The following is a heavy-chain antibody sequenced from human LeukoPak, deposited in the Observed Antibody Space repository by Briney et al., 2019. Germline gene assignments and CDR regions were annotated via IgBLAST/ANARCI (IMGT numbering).Heavy chain of an antibody. CDR2: ISSSSSYI. CDR3: ARVGIYSYGFSFDY. Sequence: GGSLRLSCAASGFTFSSYGMSWVRQAPGKGLEWVSSISSSSSYIYYADTVKGRFTTSRDNAKNSLYLQMNSLRAEDTAVYYCARVGIYSYGFSFDYWGQGTLVTVSS. CDR1: GFTFSSYG. J-gene: IGHJ4*02. D-gene: IGHD5-18*01. V-gene: IGHV3-21*01.